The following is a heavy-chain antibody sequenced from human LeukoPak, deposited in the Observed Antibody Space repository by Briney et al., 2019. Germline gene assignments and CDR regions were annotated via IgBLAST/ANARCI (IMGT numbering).Heavy chain of an antibody. CDR3: HVNNNHFNSSGYYFDY. V-gene: IGHV3-33*01. D-gene: IGHD3-22*01. CDR1: GFTFSSYG. CDR2: IWYDGSNK. Sequence: GRSLRLSCAASGFTFSSYGMHWVRQAPGKGLEWVAVIWYDGSNKYYADSVKGRFTISRDNSKNTVYLQMNSLRAEDTAVYYCHVNNNHFNSSGYYFDYWGQGTLVAVSS. J-gene: IGHJ4*02.